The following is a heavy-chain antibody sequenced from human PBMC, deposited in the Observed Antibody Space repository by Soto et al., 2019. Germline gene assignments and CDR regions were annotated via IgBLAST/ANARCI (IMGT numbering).Heavy chain of an antibody. D-gene: IGHD5-12*01. CDR3: ARAAEMATTDAFDI. CDR2: IIPIFGTA. Sequence: VKVSCKASGGTFSSYAISWVRQAPGQGLEWMGGIIPIFGTANYAQKFQGRVTITADESTSTAYMELSSLRSEDTAVYYCARAAEMATTDAFDIWGQGTMVTVSS. CDR1: GGTFSSYA. J-gene: IGHJ3*02. V-gene: IGHV1-69*13.